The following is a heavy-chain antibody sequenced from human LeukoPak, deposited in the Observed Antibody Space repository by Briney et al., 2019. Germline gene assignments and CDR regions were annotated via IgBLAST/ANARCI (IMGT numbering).Heavy chain of an antibody. Sequence: SETLSLTCAVYGGSFSGYYWSWIRQPPGKGLEWIGEINHRGSTNYNPSLKSRVTVSLDTSKNQFSLKLSSVTAADTAVYYCARTAASSWYLLGYMDVWGKGTTVTVSS. CDR1: GGSFSGYY. CDR2: INHRGST. CDR3: ARTAASSWYLLGYMDV. J-gene: IGHJ6*03. D-gene: IGHD6-13*01. V-gene: IGHV4-34*01.